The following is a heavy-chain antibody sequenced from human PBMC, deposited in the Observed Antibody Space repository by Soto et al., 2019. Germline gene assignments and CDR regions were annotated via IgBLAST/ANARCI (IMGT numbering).Heavy chain of an antibody. V-gene: IGHV3-33*01. D-gene: IGHD3-16*01. CDR1: GFTFGSYG. CDR2: IWYDGSNK. CDR3: AGGLAYYYGMDV. J-gene: IGHJ6*02. Sequence: PGGSLRLSCATSGFTFGSYGMHWVRQAPGKGLEWVAVIWYDGSNKYYADSVKGRFTISRDNSKNTLYLQMNSLRAEDTAVYYCAGGLAYYYGMDVWGQGTTVTVSS.